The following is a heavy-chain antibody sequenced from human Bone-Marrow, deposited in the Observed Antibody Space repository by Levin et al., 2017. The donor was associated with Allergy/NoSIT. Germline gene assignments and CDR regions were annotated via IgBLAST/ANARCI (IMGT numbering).Heavy chain of an antibody. Sequence: GGSLRLSCAASGFTFSSYGMHWVRQAPGKGLEWVAVISYDGSNKYYADSVKGRFTISRDNSKNTLYLQMNSLRAEDTAVYYCAKDPRGGSYYFDYWGQGTLVTVSS. CDR2: ISYDGSNK. CDR1: GFTFSSYG. J-gene: IGHJ4*02. D-gene: IGHD1-26*01. CDR3: AKDPRGGSYYFDY. V-gene: IGHV3-30*18.